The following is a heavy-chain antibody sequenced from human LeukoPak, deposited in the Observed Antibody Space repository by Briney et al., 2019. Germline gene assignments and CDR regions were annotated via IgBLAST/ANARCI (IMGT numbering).Heavy chain of an antibody. CDR3: ARIDRAVAGTMDY. CDR1: GXSISSYF. CDR2: IYYSGST. D-gene: IGHD6-19*01. Sequence: KSSETLSLTCTVSGXSISSYFWSWIRQPPGKGLEWIGYIYYSGSTNYNPSLKSRVTMSVDTSKNQFSLKLSSVTASDTAVYYCARIDRAVAGTMDYWGQGTLVTVSS. V-gene: IGHV4-59*08. J-gene: IGHJ4*02.